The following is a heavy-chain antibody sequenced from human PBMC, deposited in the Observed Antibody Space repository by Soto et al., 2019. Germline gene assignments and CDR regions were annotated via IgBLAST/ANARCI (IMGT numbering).Heavy chain of an antibody. CDR1: GFTFSSYS. CDR2: ISSSSSYI. J-gene: IGHJ3*02. V-gene: IGHV3-21*01. Sequence: EVQLVESGGGLVKPGGSLRLSCAASGFTFSSYSMNWVRQAPGKGLEWVSSISSSSSYIYYADSVKGRFTISRDNAKNSLYLQMNSLRAEDTAVYYCARYGYSSGWYGPKDAFDIWGQGTMVTVSS. CDR3: ARYGYSSGWYGPKDAFDI. D-gene: IGHD6-19*01.